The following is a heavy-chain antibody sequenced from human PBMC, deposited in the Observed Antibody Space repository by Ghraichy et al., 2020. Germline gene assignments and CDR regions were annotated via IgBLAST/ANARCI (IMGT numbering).Heavy chain of an antibody. Sequence: GGSLRLSCAASGFTFSSYGMHWVRQAPGKGLEWVAVISYDGSNKYYADSVKGRFTISRDNSKNTLYLQMNSLRAEDTAVYYCAKVSGEWEPRDYFDYWGQGTLVTVSS. V-gene: IGHV3-30*18. CDR1: GFTFSSYG. J-gene: IGHJ4*02. D-gene: IGHD1-26*01. CDR3: AKVSGEWEPRDYFDY. CDR2: ISYDGSNK.